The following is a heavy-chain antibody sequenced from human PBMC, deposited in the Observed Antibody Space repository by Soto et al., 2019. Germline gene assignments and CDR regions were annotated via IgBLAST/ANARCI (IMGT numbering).Heavy chain of an antibody. J-gene: IGHJ4*02. D-gene: IGHD5-18*01. CDR2: MNPDSGYT. V-gene: IGHV1-8*01. CDR3: AREDTAMVTDS. Sequence: QVQLVQSGAEVKKPGASVNVSCKASGYTFTSYDINWVRQTTGHGLEWMGWMNPDSGYTGYSQKFQGRVTMTRNTSISTAYMELSSLRSDDTAIYYCAREDTAMVTDSWGQGTLVTVSS. CDR1: GYTFTSYD.